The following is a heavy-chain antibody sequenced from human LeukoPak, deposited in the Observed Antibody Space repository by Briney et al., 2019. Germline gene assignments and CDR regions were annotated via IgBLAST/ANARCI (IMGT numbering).Heavy chain of an antibody. CDR2: IYSTGST. D-gene: IGHD6-19*01. V-gene: IGHV3-66*01. J-gene: IGHJ4*02. CDR3: AGYSSGRQIYYFDY. CDR1: GFTVSANY. Sequence: PGGSLRLSCVASGFTVSANYMSWVRQAPGKGLECVSVIYSTGSTNYADSVKGRFTISRDNSKNTLYLQMNNLRAEDTAVYYCAGYSSGRQIYYFDYWGQGALVTVSS.